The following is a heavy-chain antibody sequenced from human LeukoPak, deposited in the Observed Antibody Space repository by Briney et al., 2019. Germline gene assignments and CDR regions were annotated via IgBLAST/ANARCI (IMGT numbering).Heavy chain of an antibody. Sequence: ASVKFYCKASGGTFNSYAISCVRQAPGQGLELMGGIIPIFGTANYAQKFQGRVTITADESTSTAYMELSSLRSEDTAVYYCARDSSSSGWEFDYWGQGTLVTVSS. CDR1: GGTFNSYA. D-gene: IGHD6-6*01. CDR2: IIPIFGTA. V-gene: IGHV1-69*13. CDR3: ARDSSSSGWEFDY. J-gene: IGHJ4*02.